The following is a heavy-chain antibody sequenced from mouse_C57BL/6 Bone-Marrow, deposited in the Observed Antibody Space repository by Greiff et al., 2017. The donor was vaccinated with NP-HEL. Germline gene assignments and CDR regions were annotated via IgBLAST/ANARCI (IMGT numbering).Heavy chain of an antibody. D-gene: IGHD1-1*01. CDR2: IWSGGST. V-gene: IGHV2-2*01. Sequence: QVQLQQSGPGLVQPSQSLSITCTVSGFSLTSYGVHWVRQSPGKGLEWLGVIWSGGSTDYNAAFISTLSICKDNSTSKVSFKMNSLQADDTAIYYYAGDCYYACSYGYAYGGQGKLVTVTA. CDR1: GFSLTSYG. J-gene: IGHJ3*01. CDR3: AGDCYYACSYGYAY.